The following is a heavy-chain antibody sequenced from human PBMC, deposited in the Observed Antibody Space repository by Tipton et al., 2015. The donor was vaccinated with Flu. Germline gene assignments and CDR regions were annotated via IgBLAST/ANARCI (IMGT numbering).Heavy chain of an antibody. Sequence: LVKPTQTLSLTCAVYGGSLSGYYWSWIRQPPGKGLEWIGEINHSGSTNYNPFLKSRVTISVDTSKNQFSLKLSSVTAADTAVYYCARWYYYYYYMDVWGKGTTVTVSS. CDR3: ARWYYYYYYMDV. CDR1: GGSLSGYY. J-gene: IGHJ6*03. V-gene: IGHV4-34*01. CDR2: INHSGST.